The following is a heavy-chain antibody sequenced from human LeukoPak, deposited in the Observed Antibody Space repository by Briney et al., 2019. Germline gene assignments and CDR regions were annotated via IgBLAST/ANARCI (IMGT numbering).Heavy chain of an antibody. J-gene: IGHJ1*01. CDR1: GGSISSSSYY. CDR2: IYTSGST. Sequence: SETLSLTCTVSGGSISSSSYYWSWIRQPAGKGLEWIGRIYTSGSTNYNPSLKSRVTISVDTSKNQFSLKLSSVTAADTAVYYCARDECSSTSCYRGAEYFQHWGQGTLVTVSS. V-gene: IGHV4-61*02. D-gene: IGHD2-2*01. CDR3: ARDECSSTSCYRGAEYFQH.